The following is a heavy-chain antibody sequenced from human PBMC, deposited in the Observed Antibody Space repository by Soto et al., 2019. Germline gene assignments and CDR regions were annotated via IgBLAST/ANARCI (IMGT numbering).Heavy chain of an antibody. CDR1: GYTFRSYG. J-gene: IGHJ6*03. CDR3: AKADSNYAGRFSYYYLDV. V-gene: IGHV1-18*01. CDR2: ISGYNGNT. Sequence: QVQLVPSGTEVKKPGASVKLSCKASGYTFRSYGISWVRQAPGQGPEWLGWISGYNGNTHYPQKFQGKVTMSTDTSKSTAYMELRSLRSDDTAVYYCAKADSNYAGRFSYYYLDVWGNGTLVTASS. D-gene: IGHD4-4*01.